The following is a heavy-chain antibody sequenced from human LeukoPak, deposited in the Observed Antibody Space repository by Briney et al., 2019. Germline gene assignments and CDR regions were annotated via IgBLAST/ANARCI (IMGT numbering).Heavy chain of an antibody. CDR1: GGTFSSYA. CDR2: IIPIFGTA. D-gene: IGHD2-15*01. CDR3: ARAGSSEYCSGGSCYWTN. Sequence: GASVKVSCKASGGTFSSYAISWVRQAPGQGLEWMGGIIPIFGTANYAQKFQGRVTITADKSTSTAYMELSSLRSEDTAVYYCARAGSSEYCSGGSCYWTNWGQETLVTSPQ. J-gene: IGHJ4*02. V-gene: IGHV1-69*06.